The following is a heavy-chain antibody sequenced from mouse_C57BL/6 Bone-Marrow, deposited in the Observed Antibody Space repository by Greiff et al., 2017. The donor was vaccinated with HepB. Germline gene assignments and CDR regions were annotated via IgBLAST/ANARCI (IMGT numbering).Heavy chain of an antibody. J-gene: IGHJ4*01. V-gene: IGHV1-11*01. CDR2: IYPVSGET. D-gene: IGHD2-4*01. CDR3: GRGYYDYDGSFYYAMDY. CDR1: GYTFTDHI. Sequence: VQVVESGAELASPGASVTLSCKASGYTFTDHIMNWVKKRPGQGLEWIGRIYPVSGETNYNPKFMGKATFSVDRSSSTVYMVLNSLTSEDPAVYYCGRGYYDYDGSFYYAMDYWGQGTSVTVSS.